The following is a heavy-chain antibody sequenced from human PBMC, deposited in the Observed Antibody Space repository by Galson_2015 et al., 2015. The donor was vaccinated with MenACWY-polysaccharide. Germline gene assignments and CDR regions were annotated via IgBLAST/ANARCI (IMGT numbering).Heavy chain of an antibody. D-gene: IGHD2-2*01. Sequence: SLRLSCADSGFTVTDARMNWVRQAPGKGLEWVARIKSKTEGGTTDYAAPVEGRFTISRDESKNTLFMQMNSLKTEDTAVYYCATRGPSSTSRNRWEYWGRGTLFAVSS. CDR1: GFTVTDAR. CDR3: ATRGPSSTSRNRWEY. V-gene: IGHV3-15*05. CDR2: IKSKTEGGTT. J-gene: IGHJ4*02.